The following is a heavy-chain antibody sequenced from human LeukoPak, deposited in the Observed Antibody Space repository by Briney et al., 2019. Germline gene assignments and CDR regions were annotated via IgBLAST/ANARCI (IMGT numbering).Heavy chain of an antibody. CDR3: ARSEQSYYYGSGSRYYYYYYYLDV. CDR2: IYPGDSDT. D-gene: IGHD3-10*01. J-gene: IGHJ6*03. CDR1: GYSFTSYW. V-gene: IGHV5-51*01. Sequence: GESLKISCKGSGYSFTSYWIGWVRQMPGRGLEWMGIIYPGDSDTRYSPSFQGQVTISADKSISPAYLQWSSLKASATAMYYCARSEQSYYYGSGSRYYYYYYYLDVWGKGTTVTVSS.